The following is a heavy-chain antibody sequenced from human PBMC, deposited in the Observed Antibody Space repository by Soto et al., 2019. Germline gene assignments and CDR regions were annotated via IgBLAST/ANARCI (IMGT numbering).Heavy chain of an antibody. Sequence: SETLSLTCTVSCGSISSSSYYWGWIRQPPGKGLEWIGSIYYSGSTYYNPSLKSRVTISVDTSKNQFSLKLSSVTAADTAVYYCARRGIAAAGFDPWGQGTLVTVSS. CDR2: IYYSGST. D-gene: IGHD6-13*01. J-gene: IGHJ5*02. CDR3: ARRGIAAAGFDP. V-gene: IGHV4-39*01. CDR1: CGSISSSSYY.